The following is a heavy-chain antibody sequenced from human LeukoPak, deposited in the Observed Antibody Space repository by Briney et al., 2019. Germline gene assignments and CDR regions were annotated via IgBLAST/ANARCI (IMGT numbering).Heavy chain of an antibody. V-gene: IGHV1-2*02. CDR3: ARDVSSSWYDHYYYYYMDV. J-gene: IGHJ6*03. D-gene: IGHD6-13*01. Sequence: ASVKVSCKASGYTFTSYGISWVRQAPGQGLEWMGWINPNSGGTNYAQKFQGRVTMTRATSISTAYMELSRLRSDDTAVYYCARDVSSSWYDHYYYYYMDVWGKGTTVTISS. CDR1: GYTFTSYG. CDR2: INPNSGGT.